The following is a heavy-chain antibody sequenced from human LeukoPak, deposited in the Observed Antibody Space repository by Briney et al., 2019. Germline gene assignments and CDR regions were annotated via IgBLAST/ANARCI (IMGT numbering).Heavy chain of an antibody. D-gene: IGHD6-13*01. V-gene: IGHV5-51*01. CDR2: IYPGDSDT. Sequence: GESLEISCKGSGYSFTSYWIGWVRQMPGKGLEWMGIIYPGDSDTRYSPSFQGRVTISADTSISTAYLQWSSLKASDTAMYYCARHRPDSDSSSWYGGYYYYYMDVWGKGTTVTVSS. CDR3: ARHRPDSDSSSWYGGYYYYYMDV. J-gene: IGHJ6*03. CDR1: GYSFTSYW.